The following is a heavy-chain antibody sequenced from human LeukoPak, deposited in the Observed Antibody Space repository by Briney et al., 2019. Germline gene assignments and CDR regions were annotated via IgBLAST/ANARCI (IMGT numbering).Heavy chain of an antibody. J-gene: IGHJ6*03. CDR1: GFTFSSYA. D-gene: IGHD6-13*01. Sequence: GGSLRLSCAASGFTFSSYAMHWVRQAPGKGLEWVAVISYDGSIKYYADSVKGRFTISRDNAKNSLYLQMNSLRAEDTAVYYCARDSKYSSSWAATEYYMDVWGKGTTVTVSS. CDR3: ARDSKYSSSWAATEYYMDV. V-gene: IGHV3-30*04. CDR2: ISYDGSIK.